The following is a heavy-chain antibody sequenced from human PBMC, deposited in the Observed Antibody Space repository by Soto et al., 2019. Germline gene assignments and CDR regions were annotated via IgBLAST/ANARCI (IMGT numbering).Heavy chain of an antibody. CDR3: AKDEQLQWGPLDY. CDR1: GFTFSSYA. V-gene: IGHV3-23*01. Sequence: EVQLLESGGGLVQPGGSLRLSCAASGFTFSSYAMSWVRQAPGKGLEWVSAISGSGGSTYYADSVKGRFTISRDNSKNTLYQQMNSLRAEDTAVYYCAKDEQLQWGPLDYWGQGTLVTVSS. CDR2: ISGSGGST. J-gene: IGHJ4*02. D-gene: IGHD5-18*01.